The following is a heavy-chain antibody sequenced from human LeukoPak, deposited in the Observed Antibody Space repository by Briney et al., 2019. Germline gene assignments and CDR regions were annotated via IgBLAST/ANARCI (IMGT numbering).Heavy chain of an antibody. CDR2: IYSAGTT. Sequence: GGSLRLSCAASGFAVNSNYRSWVRQAPGKGLEWVSVIYSAGTTFYADSVKGRLSISRDNSKNTLYLHMDSLRAEDTAVYYCAGGVLPYYFHYWRQGILVTVSA. V-gene: IGHV3-66*01. J-gene: IGHJ4*02. D-gene: IGHD3-3*01. CDR1: GFAVNSNY. CDR3: AGGVLPYYFHY.